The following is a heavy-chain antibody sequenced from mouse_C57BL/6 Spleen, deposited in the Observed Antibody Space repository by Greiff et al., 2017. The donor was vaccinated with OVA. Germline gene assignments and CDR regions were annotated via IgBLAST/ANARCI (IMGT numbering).Heavy chain of an antibody. V-gene: IGHV1-64*01. J-gene: IGHJ2*01. Sequence: QVQLQQSGAELVKPGASVKLSCKASGYPFTSYWMHWVKQRPGQGLEWIGMLQPNSGSTNYNEKFKSKDTLTADKSSSTAYMQLSSLTSEDSAVYYCARWATYSNYVDYFDYWGQGTTLTVSS. CDR3: ARWATYSNYVDYFDY. CDR2: LQPNSGST. D-gene: IGHD2-5*01. CDR1: GYPFTSYW.